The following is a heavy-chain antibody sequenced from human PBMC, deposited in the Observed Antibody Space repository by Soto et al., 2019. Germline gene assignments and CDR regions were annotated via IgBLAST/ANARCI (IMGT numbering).Heavy chain of an antibody. CDR3: ARSLVGATTLGFDY. Sequence: QLQLQESGPGLVKPSETLSLTCTVSGGSISSSSYYWGWIRQPPGKGLEWIGSIYYSGSTYYNPSRKSRVTISVDTSKNQFSLKLSSVTAADTAVYYCARSLVGATTLGFDYWGQGTLVTVSS. CDR2: IYYSGST. CDR1: GGSISSSSYY. J-gene: IGHJ4*02. D-gene: IGHD1-26*01. V-gene: IGHV4-39*01.